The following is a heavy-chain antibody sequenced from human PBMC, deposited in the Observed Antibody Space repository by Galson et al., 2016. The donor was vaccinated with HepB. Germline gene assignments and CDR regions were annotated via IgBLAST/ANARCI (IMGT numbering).Heavy chain of an antibody. J-gene: IGHJ4*02. CDR3: AKGARGYLDY. CDR1: GFTFSTSW. CDR2: GNNDGSDT. Sequence: SLRLSCAASGFTFSTSWMHWVRQAPGEGLMWVSIGNNDGSDTRYADSVKGRFTISRDNAKNTLFLQMNSLRVEDTAVYYCAKGARGYLDYWGQGTLGTVSS. V-gene: IGHV3-74*01.